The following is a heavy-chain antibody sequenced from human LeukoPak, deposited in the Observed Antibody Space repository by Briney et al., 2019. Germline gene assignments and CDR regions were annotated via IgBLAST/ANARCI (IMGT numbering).Heavy chain of an antibody. D-gene: IGHD6-13*01. CDR3: ARDRAAADP. Sequence: GGSLRLSCAASGFTVSNYYMSWVRQAPGKGLEWVSDIYTDDRTYHADSVKGRFTISRDDSQNMLFLQMDSLRVEDTAVYYCARDRAAADPWGQGTLVTVSS. CDR2: IYTDDRT. J-gene: IGHJ5*02. V-gene: IGHV3-53*01. CDR1: GFTVSNYY.